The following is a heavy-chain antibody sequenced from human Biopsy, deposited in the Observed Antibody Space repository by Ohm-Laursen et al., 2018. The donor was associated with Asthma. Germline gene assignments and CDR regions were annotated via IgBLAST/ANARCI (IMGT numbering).Heavy chain of an antibody. Sequence: GSSVKVSCKSLGGTFNTYVIGWGRQAPGQGLEWMGGFNTAFGTTTYPQKFQDRVTITADDSTSTVYMELSSLRSEDTAVYYCARKAGSCISRTCYSLDFWGQGTLVTVSS. V-gene: IGHV1-69*01. CDR3: ARKAGSCISRTCYSLDF. CDR2: FNTAFGTT. J-gene: IGHJ4*02. D-gene: IGHD2-2*01. CDR1: GGTFNTYV.